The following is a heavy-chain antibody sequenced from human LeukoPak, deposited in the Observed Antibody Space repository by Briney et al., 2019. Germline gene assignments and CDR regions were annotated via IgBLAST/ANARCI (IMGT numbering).Heavy chain of an antibody. D-gene: IGHD3-22*01. J-gene: IGHJ3*02. CDR2: IYYSGST. Sequence: SETLSLTCTVSGGSISSYYWSWIRQPPGKGLEWIGYIYYSGSTNYNPSLKSRVTISVDTSKNQFSLKLSSVTAADTAVYYCARHYDSRSQGAFDIWGQGTMVTVSS. CDR3: ARHYDSRSQGAFDI. CDR1: GGSISSYY. V-gene: IGHV4-59*01.